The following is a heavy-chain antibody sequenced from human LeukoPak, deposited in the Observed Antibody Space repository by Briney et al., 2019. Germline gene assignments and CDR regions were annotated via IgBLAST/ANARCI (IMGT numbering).Heavy chain of an antibody. Sequence: GASVNVSCKASNYTFTTYGINWVRQAPGQGLEWVGWINTYNGNTKYTERFQGRVTMTTDTSTTTAYMELKSLRSDDTAIYYCAKDRAAARNFDIWGQGTLVTVSS. CDR1: NYTFTTYG. D-gene: IGHD6-13*01. CDR3: AKDRAAARNFDI. CDR2: INTYNGNT. V-gene: IGHV1-18*01. J-gene: IGHJ4*02.